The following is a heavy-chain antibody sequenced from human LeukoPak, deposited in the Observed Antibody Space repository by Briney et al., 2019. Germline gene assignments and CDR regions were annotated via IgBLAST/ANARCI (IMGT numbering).Heavy chain of an antibody. CDR1: GFTFSGFW. CDR2: IDGDGGSI. D-gene: IGHD3-16*01. Sequence: PGGSLRLSCAASGFTFSGFWMHWVRHAPGKGLVWVSRIDGDGGSITYADSVKGRFTISRDNARNTLHLQMISLRAEDTAVYYCARTMTGGFFDFWGQGTLVTVSS. CDR3: ARTMTGGFFDF. V-gene: IGHV3-74*03. J-gene: IGHJ4*02.